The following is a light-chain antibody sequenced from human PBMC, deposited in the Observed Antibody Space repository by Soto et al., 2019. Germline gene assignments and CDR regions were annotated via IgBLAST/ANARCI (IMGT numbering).Light chain of an antibody. CDR2: AQS. J-gene: IGKJ1*01. CDR3: QQTYSAPQT. Sequence: DIQMTQSPSSLSASVGDRVTITCRASQHISDYINWYQQKPGKATKLLIYAQSNLQSGVPSRFSGSRSGTAFSLTITSLQVEDFATYYCQQTYSAPQTFGQGTKVEIK. V-gene: IGKV1-39*01. CDR1: QHISDY.